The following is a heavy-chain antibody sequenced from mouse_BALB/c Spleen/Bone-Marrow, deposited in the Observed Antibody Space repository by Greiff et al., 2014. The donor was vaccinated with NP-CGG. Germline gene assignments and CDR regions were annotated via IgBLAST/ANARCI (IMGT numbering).Heavy chain of an antibody. J-gene: IGHJ1*01. CDR2: ISNLAYSI. CDR1: GFTFSDYG. V-gene: IGHV5-15*02. CDR3: ARDRGRYRYFDV. Sequence: EAMLVESGGGLVQPGGSRKLSCAASGFTFSDYGMAWVRQAPGKGPEWVAFISNLAYSIYYADTVTGRFTISRENAKNTLYLEMSSLRSEDTAMYYCARDRGRYRYFDVWGAGTTVTVSS. D-gene: IGHD3-1*01.